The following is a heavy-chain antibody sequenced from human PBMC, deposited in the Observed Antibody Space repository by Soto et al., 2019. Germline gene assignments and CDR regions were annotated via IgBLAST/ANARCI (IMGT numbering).Heavy chain of an antibody. J-gene: IGHJ4*02. CDR1: GGSISSYY. CDR3: ARDTDFGYGDYVLFDY. D-gene: IGHD4-17*01. CDR2: IYYSGST. V-gene: IGHV4-59*01. Sequence: QVQLQESGPGLVKPSETLSLTCTVSGGSISSYYWSWIRQPPGKGLEWIGYIYYSGSTNYNPSLKSRVTISVDTSKNQFSLKLSSVTAADTAVYYCARDTDFGYGDYVLFDYWGQGTLVTVSS.